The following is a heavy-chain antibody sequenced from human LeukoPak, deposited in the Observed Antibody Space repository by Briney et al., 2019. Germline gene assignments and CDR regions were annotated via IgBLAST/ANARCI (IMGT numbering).Heavy chain of an antibody. CDR1: GFTFSNYA. D-gene: IGHD3-22*01. Sequence: GGSLRLSCAASGFTFSNYAMSWVRQAPGKGLEWVSSIGDSGDTTYYADSVKGRFTISRDNSKNMLYLQMNSLRADDTALYYCAKVDGITMVVIITHLDYWGQGALVTVSS. CDR3: AKVDGITMVVIITHLDY. J-gene: IGHJ4*02. V-gene: IGHV3-23*01. CDR2: IGDSGDTT.